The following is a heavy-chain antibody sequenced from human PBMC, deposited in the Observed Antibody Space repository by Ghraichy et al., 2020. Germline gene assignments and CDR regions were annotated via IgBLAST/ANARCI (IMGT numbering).Heavy chain of an antibody. J-gene: IGHJ4*02. D-gene: IGHD2-2*01. CDR3: SSTSYGDFDY. V-gene: IGHV3-74*01. Sequence: GGSLRLSCAASGFTFSSYWMHWVRQAPGKGLVWVSSINSDGSSTSYADSVKGRFTISRDNAKNTLYLQMNSLRAEDTAVYYCSSTSYGDFDYWGQGTLVTVSS. CDR1: GFTFSSYW. CDR2: INSDGSST.